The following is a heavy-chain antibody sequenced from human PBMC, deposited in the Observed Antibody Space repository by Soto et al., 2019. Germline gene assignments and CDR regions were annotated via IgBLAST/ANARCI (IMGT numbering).Heavy chain of an antibody. D-gene: IGHD6-13*01. CDR3: AKENGYSSSWFEFDY. V-gene: IGHV3-23*01. CDR1: GFTFSSYA. CDR2: ISGSGGST. J-gene: IGHJ4*02. Sequence: EVQLLESGGGLVQPGGSLRLSCAASGFTFSSYAMSWVRQAPGKGLEWVSAISGSGGSTYYADSVKGRFTISRDNSNNTLYLQINSLRAEDTAVYYCAKENGYSSSWFEFDYWGQGTLVTVSS.